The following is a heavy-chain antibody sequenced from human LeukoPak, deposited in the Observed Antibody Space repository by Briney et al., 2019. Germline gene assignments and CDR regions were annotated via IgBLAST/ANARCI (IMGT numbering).Heavy chain of an antibody. CDR2: IYSGGST. D-gene: IGHD3-22*01. Sequence: GGSLRLSCAASGFTVSSNYMSWVRQAPGKGLEWVSVIYSGGSTYYADSVKGRFTISRDNSKNTLYLQMNSLRAEDTAVYYCARGEGYYYDSSGHLQFDPWGQGTLVTVSS. J-gene: IGHJ5*02. CDR3: ARGEGYYYDSSGHLQFDP. CDR1: GFTVSSNY. V-gene: IGHV3-66*01.